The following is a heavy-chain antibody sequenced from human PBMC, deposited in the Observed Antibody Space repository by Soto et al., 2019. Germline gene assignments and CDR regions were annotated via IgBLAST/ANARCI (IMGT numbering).Heavy chain of an antibody. CDR3: ARQASGYYYGWFDP. J-gene: IGHJ5*02. CDR2: IFYSGGT. Sequence: SETRSLTCTVSGGSILDSTYYWAWFRQSPGKGLEWIGTIFYSGGTFYTPSLKSRVTMSIDTSNNQFSLKLSSVTAADTAVYYCARQASGYYYGWFDPWGQGTLVT. CDR1: GGSILDSTYY. D-gene: IGHD3-22*01. V-gene: IGHV4-39*01.